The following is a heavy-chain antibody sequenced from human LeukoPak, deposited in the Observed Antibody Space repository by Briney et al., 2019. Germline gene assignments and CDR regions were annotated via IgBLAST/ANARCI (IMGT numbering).Heavy chain of an antibody. CDR3: ARDKARSYGRYFDP. J-gene: IGHJ5*02. CDR1: GGSISTYY. D-gene: IGHD5-18*01. Sequence: SETLSPTCSVAGGSISTYYWNWIRQTPGKGLEWIGHISYGNTDYNPSLKSRVTISVDTSKNQTSVTAADTAVYYCARDKARSYGRYFDPWGQGALVIVSS. V-gene: IGHV4-59*01. CDR2: ISYGNT.